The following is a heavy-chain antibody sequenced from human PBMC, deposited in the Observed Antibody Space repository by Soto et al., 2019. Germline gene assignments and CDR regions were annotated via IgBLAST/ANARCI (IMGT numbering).Heavy chain of an antibody. Sequence: EVQLLESGGGLVQPGGSLGLSCAASGFTFSSYAMSWVRQAPGKGLEWVSAISGSGGSTYYADSVKGRFTISRDNSKNTLYLQMNSLRAEDTAVYYCAKGRYCSSTSCRNYYGMDVWGQGTTVTVSS. CDR2: ISGSGGST. V-gene: IGHV3-23*01. CDR1: GFTFSSYA. CDR3: AKGRYCSSTSCRNYYGMDV. D-gene: IGHD2-2*01. J-gene: IGHJ6*02.